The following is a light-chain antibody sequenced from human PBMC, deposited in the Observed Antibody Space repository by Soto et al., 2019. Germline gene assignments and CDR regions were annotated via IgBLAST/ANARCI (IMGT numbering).Light chain of an antibody. CDR2: FND. V-gene: IGLV1-44*01. Sequence: QSVLTQPPSASGTPGQRVTVSCSGSSANIGSHTVNWYLQLPGTAPKLLIYFNDQRPSGVPDRFSGFKSDTSASLAFSGLESEDEAHYYCAVWDDSVNGWVFGGGTKLTVL. CDR1: SANIGSHT. J-gene: IGLJ2*01. CDR3: AVWDDSVNGWV.